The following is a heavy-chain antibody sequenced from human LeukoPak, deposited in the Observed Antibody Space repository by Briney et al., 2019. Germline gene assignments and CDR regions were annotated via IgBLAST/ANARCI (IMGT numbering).Heavy chain of an antibody. CDR2: ISAYNGNT. CDR1: GYTFTSYG. V-gene: IGHV1-18*01. J-gene: IGHJ5*02. Sequence: ASVKVSCKASGYTFTSYGISWVRQAPGQGLEWMGWISAYNGNTNYARKLQGRVTMTTDTSTSTAYMELRSLRSDDTAVYYCARDPLPYLTNTNWFDPWGQGTLVTVSS. D-gene: IGHD5-12*01. CDR3: ARDPLPYLTNTNWFDP.